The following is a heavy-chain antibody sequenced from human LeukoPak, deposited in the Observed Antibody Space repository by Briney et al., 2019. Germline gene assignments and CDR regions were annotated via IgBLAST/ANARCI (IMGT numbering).Heavy chain of an antibody. CDR2: INPNSGGT. D-gene: IGHD7-27*01. V-gene: IGHV1-2*02. J-gene: IGHJ2*01. CDR3: ARDPLTGALYWYFDL. Sequence: ASVTVSCKASGYTFTGFYIHWVRQAPGQGLEWMGWINPNSGGTNYAQKFQGRVTMTRDTSISTAYMELTRLRSDDTAVYYCARDPLTGALYWYFDLWGRGTLVTVSS. CDR1: GYTFTGFY.